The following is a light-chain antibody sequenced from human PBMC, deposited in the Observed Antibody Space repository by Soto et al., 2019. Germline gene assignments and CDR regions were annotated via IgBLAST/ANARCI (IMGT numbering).Light chain of an antibody. J-gene: IGLJ1*01. CDR3: CAYAGSKDV. V-gene: IGLV2-23*02. CDR2: AVS. Sequence: QSALTQPASVSGSPGQSITISCTGTSSDVGTYNLVSWYQQHPGKAPKLMIYAVSKWPSGVSNRFSGSKSGNTASLTISGLHAEDEADYYCCAYAGSKDVFGTGTKLTVL. CDR1: SSDVGTYNL.